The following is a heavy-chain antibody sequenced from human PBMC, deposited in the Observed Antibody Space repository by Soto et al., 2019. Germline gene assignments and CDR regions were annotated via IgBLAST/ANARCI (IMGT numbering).Heavy chain of an antibody. CDR1: GGSISSGGYS. CDR2: IYHSGST. V-gene: IGHV4-30-2*01. D-gene: IGHD2-21*01. CDR3: AGVRGPYCGGECYPPTPNWFDP. J-gene: IGHJ5*02. Sequence: QLQLQESGSGLVKPSQTLSLTCAVSGGSISSGGYSWSWIRQPPGKGLEWIGYIYHSGSTYYNPSLKWRVPISVDRSKTQFSLKLSAVTAADSAVYYCAGVRGPYCGGECYPPTPNWFDPWGQGTLVTVSS.